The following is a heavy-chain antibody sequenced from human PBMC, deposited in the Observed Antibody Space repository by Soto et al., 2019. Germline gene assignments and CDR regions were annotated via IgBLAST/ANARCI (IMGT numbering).Heavy chain of an antibody. V-gene: IGHV4-59*01. Sequence: SETLSLTCTVSGGSISSYYWSWIRQPPGKGLEWIGYIYYSGSTNYNPSLKSRVTISVDTSKNQFSLKLSSVTAADTAVYYCARGLNWNYSRGLNWFDPWGQGTLVTVSS. CDR1: GGSISSYY. J-gene: IGHJ5*02. CDR2: IYYSGST. D-gene: IGHD1-7*01. CDR3: ARGLNWNYSRGLNWFDP.